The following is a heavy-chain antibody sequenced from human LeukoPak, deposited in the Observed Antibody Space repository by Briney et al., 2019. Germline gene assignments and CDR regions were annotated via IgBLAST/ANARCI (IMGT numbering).Heavy chain of an antibody. J-gene: IGHJ6*02. CDR1: GFTFSSYA. CDR3: AKALAARPYYYYGMDV. V-gene: IGHV3-23*01. CDR2: ISGSGGST. Sequence: GGSLRLSCAASGFTFSSYAMSWVRQAPGKGLEWVSAISGSGGSTYYADSVKGRFTISRDNSKNTLYLQMNSLRAEDTAVYYCAKALAARPYYYYGMDVWGQGTTVTVPS. D-gene: IGHD6-6*01.